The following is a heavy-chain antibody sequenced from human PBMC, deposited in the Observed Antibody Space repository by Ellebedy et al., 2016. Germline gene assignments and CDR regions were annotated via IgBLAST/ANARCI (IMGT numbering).Heavy chain of an antibody. CDR3: ARLSVSSGWYYYYYYYMDV. D-gene: IGHD6-19*01. CDR2: MNPNSGNT. V-gene: IGHV1-8*01. J-gene: IGHJ6*03. CDR1: GYTFTSYD. Sequence: ASVKVSXXASGYTFTSYDINWVRQATGQGLEWMGWMNPNSGNTGYAQKFQGRVTMTRNTSISTAYMELSSLRSEDTAVYYCARLSVSSGWYYYYYYYMDVWGKGTTVTVSS.